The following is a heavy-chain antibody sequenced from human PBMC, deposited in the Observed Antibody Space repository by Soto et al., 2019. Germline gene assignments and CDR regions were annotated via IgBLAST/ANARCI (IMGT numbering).Heavy chain of an antibody. CDR2: ISSGGRDI. Sequence: QVLLVESGGGLVRPGGSLRLSCSASNFIFSDYYMSWIRQAPGKGLEWVSYISSGGRDIYYADSMEGRVSISRDNSKNSLYLQMNSLRAEDTAVYYCARLGRLGHPYYYAVDVWGQGTTVTVSS. J-gene: IGHJ6*02. CDR1: NFIFSDYY. D-gene: IGHD1-26*01. V-gene: IGHV3-11*01. CDR3: ARLGRLGHPYYYAVDV.